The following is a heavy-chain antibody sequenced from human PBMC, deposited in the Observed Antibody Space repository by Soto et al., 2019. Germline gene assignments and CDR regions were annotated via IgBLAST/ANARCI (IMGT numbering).Heavy chain of an antibody. CDR2: ISGDGSDK. D-gene: IGHD6-19*01. V-gene: IGHV3-30*18. Sequence: QVQVVESGGGVVQPERSLRLSCAISGFTFSDFGMHWVRQAPGKGLEWVAAISGDGSDKYYVGSVQGRFTISRDNTKNALYLQMNSLRSEDTAVYYCAKGTAVARQHFANWGQGTLVTVS. J-gene: IGHJ4*02. CDR1: GFTFSDFG. CDR3: AKGTAVARQHFAN.